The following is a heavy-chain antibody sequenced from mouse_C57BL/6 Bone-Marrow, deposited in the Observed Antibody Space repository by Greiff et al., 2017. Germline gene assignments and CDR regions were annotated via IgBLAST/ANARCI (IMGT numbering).Heavy chain of an antibody. CDR2: ISSGGDYI. CDR1: GFTFSSYA. D-gene: IGHD1-1*01. Sequence: EVKVVESGEGLVKPGGSLKLSCAASGFTFSSYAMSWVRQTPEKRLEWVAYISSGGDYIYYADTVKGRFTISRDNARNTLYLQMSSLKSEDTAMYYCTRVDYGSSSDYWGQGTTLTVSS. V-gene: IGHV5-9-1*02. CDR3: TRVDYGSSSDY. J-gene: IGHJ2*01.